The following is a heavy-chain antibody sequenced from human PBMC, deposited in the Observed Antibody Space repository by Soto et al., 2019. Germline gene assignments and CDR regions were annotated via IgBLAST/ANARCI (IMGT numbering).Heavy chain of an antibody. J-gene: IGHJ3*02. CDR1: GFTFSSYI. Sequence: VQLVESGGGLVQPGGSLRLSCAASGFTFSSYIMNWVRQAPGKGLEWVSYISTSTSTIYYADSVKGRFTISRDNAKNSLYLQMSSLRDEDTAVYYCAREYTSSSGRAFDIWGQGTMVTVSS. CDR2: ISTSTSTI. D-gene: IGHD6-6*01. V-gene: IGHV3-48*02. CDR3: AREYTSSSGRAFDI.